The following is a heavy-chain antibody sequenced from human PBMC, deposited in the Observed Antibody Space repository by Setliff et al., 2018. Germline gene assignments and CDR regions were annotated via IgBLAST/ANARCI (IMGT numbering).Heavy chain of an antibody. Sequence: GGSLRLSCSVSGITFKNAWMTWVRQAQGKGPEWVGRNKSSREGATSDYGAPAKGRFTISRDDSKNMIYLQMNNLKSDDTGFYYCTTGPRDSRNYMTWLDSWGQGTLVTVSS. CDR3: TTGPRDSRNYMTWLDS. V-gene: IGHV3-15*01. CDR2: NKSSREGATS. J-gene: IGHJ5*01. D-gene: IGHD4-4*01. CDR1: GITFKNAW.